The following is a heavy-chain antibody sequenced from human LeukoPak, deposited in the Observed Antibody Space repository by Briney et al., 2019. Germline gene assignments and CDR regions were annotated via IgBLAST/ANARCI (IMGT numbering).Heavy chain of an antibody. Sequence: GESLKISCKDSGYSFTSYWIGWVRQMPGKGLEWMGIIYPGDSDTRYSPSFQGQVTISADKSTSTAYLQWSSLKASDTAMYYCARRGNCNGDSCYEWFDPWGQGTLVTVSS. J-gene: IGHJ5*02. V-gene: IGHV5-51*01. CDR3: ARRGNCNGDSCYEWFDP. D-gene: IGHD2-15*01. CDR1: GYSFTSYW. CDR2: IYPGDSDT.